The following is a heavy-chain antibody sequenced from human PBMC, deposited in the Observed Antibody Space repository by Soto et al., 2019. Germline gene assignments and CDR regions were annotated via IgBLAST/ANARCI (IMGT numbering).Heavy chain of an antibody. V-gene: IGHV4-59*01. J-gene: IGHJ6*02. CDR2: TSYTGNT. Sequence: PSETLSLTCIVSGGSITSYHWSWIRQFPGKGLEWIAYTSYTGNTNYNPSLKSRVTISLDTSKNQLSLKLTSMTAADTAVYYCARAEADSSSSYEGLYYYYGMDVWGQGTTVTVSS. CDR3: ARAEADSSSSYEGLYYYYGMDV. D-gene: IGHD6-6*01. CDR1: GGSITSYH.